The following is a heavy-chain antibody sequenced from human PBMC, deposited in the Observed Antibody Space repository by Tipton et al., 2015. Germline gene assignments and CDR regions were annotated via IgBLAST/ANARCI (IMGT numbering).Heavy chain of an antibody. CDR1: GESFSGSY. CDR2: IYHSGST. J-gene: IGHJ3*02. D-gene: IGHD1-26*01. Sequence: TLSLTCVVSGESFSGSYWSWIRQPPGKGLEWIGEIYHSGSTNYNPSLKSRVTISVDPSKNQFSLKLTSVTAADRAVYYCARHEGGSFVFDIWGQGTMVTVSS. V-gene: IGHV4-34*01. CDR3: ARHEGGSFVFDI.